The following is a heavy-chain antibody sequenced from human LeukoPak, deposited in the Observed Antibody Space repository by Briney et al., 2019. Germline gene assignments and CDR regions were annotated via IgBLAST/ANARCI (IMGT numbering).Heavy chain of an antibody. V-gene: IGHV3-20*04. CDR1: GFTFDDYG. CDR3: ARVEYSSGWSDFDY. J-gene: IGHJ4*02. D-gene: IGHD6-19*01. Sequence: GGSLRLSCAASGFTFDDYGMSWVRQAPGKGLEWVSGINWYGGSTGYADSVKGRFTISRVNAKNSLYLQMKSLRAEDTALYYCARVEYSSGWSDFDYWGQGTLVTVSP. CDR2: INWYGGST.